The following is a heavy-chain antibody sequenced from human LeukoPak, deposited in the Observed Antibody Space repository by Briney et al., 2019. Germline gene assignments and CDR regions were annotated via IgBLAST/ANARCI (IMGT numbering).Heavy chain of an antibody. CDR2: ISDSSAM. J-gene: IGHJ4*02. CDR3: ARDGGYSGYDADC. D-gene: IGHD5-12*01. Sequence: GGSLRLSCAASGFTFSTYSMKWVRQAPGRGLEWVSYISDSSAMYYADSVRGRFTISRENDKNSLFLQMNSLRAEDTAVYYCARDGGYSGYDADCWGQGTLVTVSS. CDR1: GFTFSTYS. V-gene: IGHV3-48*01.